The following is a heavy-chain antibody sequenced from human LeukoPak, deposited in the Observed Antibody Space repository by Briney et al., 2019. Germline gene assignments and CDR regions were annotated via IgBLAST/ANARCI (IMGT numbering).Heavy chain of an antibody. CDR3: AKDALVILPAIEQDYYYYYMDV. J-gene: IGHJ6*03. CDR2: INGDGRTT. CDR1: GFTVTNYW. D-gene: IGHD2-2*01. V-gene: IGHV3-74*01. Sequence: PGGSLRLSCTASGFTVTNYWLHWVRQAPGKGLVWVSHINGDGRTTTYADSVKGRFTISRDDAKNTLYLQMNSLRAEDTAVYYCAKDALVILPAIEQDYYYYYMDVWGKGTTVTVSS.